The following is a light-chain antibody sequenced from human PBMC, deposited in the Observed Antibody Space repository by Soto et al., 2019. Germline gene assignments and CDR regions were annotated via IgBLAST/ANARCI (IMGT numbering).Light chain of an antibody. CDR2: DAS. J-gene: IGKJ5*01. Sequence: IGVTQSPSTLSSSPGDRATLTCRASQSISSYLAWYQQKPGKAPKLLIYDASTRATGVPSRFRGSGSGTAFTLTISSLQSEDFADYYCQQRSSWPPTFGQGTQLEIK. V-gene: IGKV3-11*01. CDR3: QQRSSWPPT. CDR1: QSISSY.